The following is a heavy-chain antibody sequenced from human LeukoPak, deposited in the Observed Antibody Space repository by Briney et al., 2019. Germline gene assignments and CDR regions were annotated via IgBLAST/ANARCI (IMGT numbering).Heavy chain of an antibody. D-gene: IGHD3-10*01. CDR1: GFTFRKYW. Sequence: PGGSLRLSCTASGFTFRKYWLHWVRQAPGKGLEWVSYISSSGSTIYYADSVKGRFTISRDNAKNSLYLQMNSLRAEDTAVYYCARDRGYYGSGSYGLNYWGQGTLVTVSS. V-gene: IGHV3-11*01. CDR2: ISSSGSTI. CDR3: ARDRGYYGSGSYGLNY. J-gene: IGHJ4*02.